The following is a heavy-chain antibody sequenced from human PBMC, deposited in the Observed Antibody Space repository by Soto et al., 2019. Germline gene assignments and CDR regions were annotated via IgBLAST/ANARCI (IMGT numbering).Heavy chain of an antibody. D-gene: IGHD4-4*01. CDR2: IIPILATA. V-gene: IGHV1-69*13. CDR3: ARIRTALTTQTKWIHH. Sequence: RASVKVSCNASGGTFSSYAISWVRQAPGQRREWIVWIIPILATANYPQKFQGRVTNTADECTSTAYMDLSSLRSEDTDVYYSARIRTALTTQTKWIHHSGQGTLVTDS. CDR1: GGTFSSYA. J-gene: IGHJ1*01.